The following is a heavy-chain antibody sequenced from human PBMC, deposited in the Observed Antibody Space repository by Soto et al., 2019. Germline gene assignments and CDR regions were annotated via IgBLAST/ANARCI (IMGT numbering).Heavy chain of an antibody. J-gene: IGHJ4*02. CDR2: IHTYNGNT. CDR3: ARDAQYSSRWHPIDY. Sequence: QVQLVQSGAEVKKPGASMKVYCKASGYTFTDYGISWVRQAPGQGLEWMGWIHTYNGNTNYEQKVQGRVTMTTASSTSTAYMELRSLRSDDTAVYYCARDAQYSSRWHPIDYWGQGTLVTVSS. CDR1: GYTFTDYG. D-gene: IGHD6-19*01. V-gene: IGHV1-18*01.